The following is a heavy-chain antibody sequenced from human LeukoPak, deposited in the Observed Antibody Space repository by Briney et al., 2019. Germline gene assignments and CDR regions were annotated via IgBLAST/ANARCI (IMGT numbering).Heavy chain of an antibody. Sequence: SETLSLTCTVSGGSISSYYWSWIRQPPGKGLEWIGYIYTSGSTNYNPSLKSRVTISVDTSKNQFSLKLSSVTAADTAVYYCARQNLDTAMENYYYYYMDVWGKGTTVTVFS. CDR1: GGSISSYY. D-gene: IGHD5-18*01. V-gene: IGHV4-4*09. CDR2: IYTSGST. CDR3: ARQNLDTAMENYYYYYMDV. J-gene: IGHJ6*03.